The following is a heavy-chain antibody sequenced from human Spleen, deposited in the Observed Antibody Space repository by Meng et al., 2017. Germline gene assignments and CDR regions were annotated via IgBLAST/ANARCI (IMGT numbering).Heavy chain of an antibody. J-gene: IGHJ4*02. CDR3: ARWGNGKILDY. Sequence: GESLKISCAASGFTFSSYGMHWVRQAPGKGLEWVAVIWYDGSNKIYADSVKGRFTISRDNSKNTVDLQMDSLTAEDTAVYYCARWGNGKILDYWGQGTLVTVSS. V-gene: IGHV3-33*01. D-gene: IGHD2-8*01. CDR2: IWYDGSNK. CDR1: GFTFSSYG.